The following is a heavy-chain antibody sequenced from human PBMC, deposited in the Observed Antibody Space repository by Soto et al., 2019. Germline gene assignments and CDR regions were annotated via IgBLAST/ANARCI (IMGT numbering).Heavy chain of an antibody. V-gene: IGHV3-21*01. D-gene: IGHD4-4*01. J-gene: IGHJ5*02. Sequence: GSLRLSCAASGFTFSSCSMNWVRQAPGKGLEWVSSISSSSSYIYYADSVKGRFTISRDNAKNSLYLQMNSLRAEDTAVYYFATDPGRRLYRNPSGWFEPWGHGT. CDR1: GFTFSSCS. CDR2: ISSSSSYI. CDR3: ATDPGRRLYRNPSGWFEP.